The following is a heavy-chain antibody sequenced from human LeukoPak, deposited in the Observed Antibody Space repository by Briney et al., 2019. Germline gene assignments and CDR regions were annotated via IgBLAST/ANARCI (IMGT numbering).Heavy chain of an antibody. D-gene: IGHD3-10*01. V-gene: IGHV3-7*01. CDR1: GFTFSNYW. CDR3: AKTYYYSSGNF. J-gene: IGHJ4*02. Sequence: PGGSLRLSCAASGFTFSNYWMSWVRQAPGKGLEWVASIQQDGSEKYYVDSVRGRFTISRDNAKKSLYLQMNSLRAEDTAMYYCAKTYYYSSGNFWGQGTLVTVSS. CDR2: IQQDGSEK.